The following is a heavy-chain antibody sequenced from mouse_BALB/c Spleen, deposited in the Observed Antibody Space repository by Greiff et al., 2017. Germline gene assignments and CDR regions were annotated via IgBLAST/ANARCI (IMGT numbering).Heavy chain of an antibody. D-gene: IGHD2-1*01. Sequence: QVQLQQSGAELAKPWASVKMSCKASGYTFTSYWMHWVKQRPGQGLEWIGYINPSTGYTEYNQKFKDKATLTADKSSSTAYMQLSSLTSEDSAVYYCARFYYGNRGFDYWGQGTTLTVSS. V-gene: IGHV1-7*01. CDR3: ARFYYGNRGFDY. CDR2: INPSTGYT. CDR1: GYTFTSYW. J-gene: IGHJ2*01.